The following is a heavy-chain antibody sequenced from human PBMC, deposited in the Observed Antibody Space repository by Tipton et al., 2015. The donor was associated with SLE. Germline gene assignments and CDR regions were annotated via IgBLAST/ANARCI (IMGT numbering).Heavy chain of an antibody. V-gene: IGHV1-69*05. J-gene: IGHJ4*02. CDR1: GGTFSSYA. D-gene: IGHD1-7*01. Sequence: QSGAEVKKPGSSVKVSCKASGGTFSSYAISWVRQAPGQGLEWMGRIIPIFGTANYAQKVQGRVTMTTDTSTSTAYPELRSLRSDDTAVYYCARDEGASVELGADYWGQGTLVTVSS. CDR2: IIPIFGTA. CDR3: ARDEGASVELGADY.